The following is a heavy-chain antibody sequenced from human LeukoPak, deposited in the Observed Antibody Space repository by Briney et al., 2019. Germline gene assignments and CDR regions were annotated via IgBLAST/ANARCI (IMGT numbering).Heavy chain of an antibody. J-gene: IGHJ6*02. CDR3: ARDRLLRYFDYGMDV. V-gene: IGHV3-33*01. CDR1: GFTFSSYG. CDR2: IWYDGSNK. D-gene: IGHD3-9*01. Sequence: GRSLRLSCAASGFTFSSYGMHWVRQAPDKGLEWVAVIWYDGSNKYYADSVKGRFTISRDNSKNTLYLQMNSLRAEDTAVYYCARDRLLRYFDYGMDVWGQGTTVTVSS.